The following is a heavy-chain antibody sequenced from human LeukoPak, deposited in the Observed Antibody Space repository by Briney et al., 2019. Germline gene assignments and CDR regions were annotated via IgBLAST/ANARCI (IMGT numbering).Heavy chain of an antibody. Sequence: GGSLRLSCAASGFTFSSYAMSWVRQAPGKGLEWVSAISGSGGTTYYADSVRGRFTVSRDNSRNTLFLQMNSLSAEDTAVYYCATQILAVAGAYYWGQGTLVTVSS. CDR3: ATQILAVAGAYY. CDR1: GFTFSSYA. V-gene: IGHV3-23*01. J-gene: IGHJ4*02. CDR2: ISGSGGTT. D-gene: IGHD6-19*01.